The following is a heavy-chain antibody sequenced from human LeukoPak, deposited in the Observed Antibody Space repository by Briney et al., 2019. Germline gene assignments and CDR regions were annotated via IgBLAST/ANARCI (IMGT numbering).Heavy chain of an antibody. J-gene: IGHJ4*02. CDR1: GGSISSSSYY. CDR2: IYYSGST. CDR3: ARHGRWELRYCFDY. Sequence: PSQTLSLTCTVSGGSISSSSYYGGSIRQPPGKWLEWIGRIYYSGSTYYNPSLKSRVTISVDTSKNQFSLKLSSVTAADTAVYYCARHGRWELRYCFDYWGQGTLVTVSS. V-gene: IGHV4-39*01. D-gene: IGHD1-26*01.